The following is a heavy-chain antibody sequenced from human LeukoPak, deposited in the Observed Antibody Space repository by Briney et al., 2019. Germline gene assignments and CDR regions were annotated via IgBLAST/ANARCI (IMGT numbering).Heavy chain of an antibody. CDR3: ARDNWNDVGFDY. J-gene: IGHJ4*02. V-gene: IGHV1-69*06. CDR1: GGTFSSYA. CDR2: IIPIFGTA. D-gene: IGHD1-20*01. Sequence: PVASVKVSCMASGGTFSSYAISWVRQAPGQGLEWMGGIIPIFGTANYAQKFQGRVTITADKSTSTAYMELSSLRSEDTAVYYCARDNWNDVGFDYWGQGTLVTVSS.